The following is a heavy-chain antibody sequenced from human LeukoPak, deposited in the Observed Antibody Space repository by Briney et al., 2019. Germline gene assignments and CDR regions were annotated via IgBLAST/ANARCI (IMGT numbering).Heavy chain of an antibody. CDR2: ISSSSSYI. J-gene: IGHJ4*02. Sequence: GGSLRLSCAASGFTFSSYGMNWVRQAPGKGLEWVSSISSSSSYIYYADSVKGRFTIPRDNAKNSLYLQMNSLRAEDTAVYYCARDEYYDYVWGSYRDFDYWGQGTLVTVSS. D-gene: IGHD3-16*02. CDR1: GFTFSSYG. V-gene: IGHV3-21*01. CDR3: ARDEYYDYVWGSYRDFDY.